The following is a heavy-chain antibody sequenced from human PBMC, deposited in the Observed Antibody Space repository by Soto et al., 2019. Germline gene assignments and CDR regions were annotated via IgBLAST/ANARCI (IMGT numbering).Heavy chain of an antibody. CDR2: MYYSETT. CDR3: ARANSSTWYKLEHKWFDP. J-gene: IGHJ5*02. D-gene: IGHD6-13*01. Sequence: PSETLSLTCTVSGASINDFYWSWIRQTPGKGLEWVGFMYYSETTKYNPSLKGRVNMSLDTSKNQVSLHLKSVTAADTAVYYCARANSSTWYKLEHKWFDPWGQGTQVTVSS. V-gene: IGHV4-59*01. CDR1: GASINDFY.